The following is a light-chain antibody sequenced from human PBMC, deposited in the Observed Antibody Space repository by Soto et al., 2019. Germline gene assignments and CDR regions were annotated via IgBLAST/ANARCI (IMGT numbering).Light chain of an antibody. J-gene: IGKJ1*01. CDR2: AAS. CDR1: QSISRN. Sequence: IQMTQSPSTLSASVGDRVTITCRASQSISRNLNWYQQKQGKAPKLLIYAASNLQSGVPSRFSGSGAGTDFTLTISSLQPEDFATYYCLQDFNYPWTFGQGTKVDIK. V-gene: IGKV1-6*01. CDR3: LQDFNYPWT.